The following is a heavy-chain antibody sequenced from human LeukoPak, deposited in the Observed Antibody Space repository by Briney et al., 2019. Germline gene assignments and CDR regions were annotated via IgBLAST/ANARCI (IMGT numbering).Heavy chain of an antibody. V-gene: IGHV3-30*18. CDR2: ISYDGSNK. CDR1: GFTFSSYG. Sequence: GRSLRLSCAASGFTFSSYGMHWVRQAPGKGLEWVAVISYDGSNKYYADSVKGRFTISRDNSKNTLYLQMNSLRAEDTAVYHCAKNRQVGYCSGGSCYRAEYFQHWGQGTLVTVSS. CDR3: AKNRQVGYCSGGSCYRAEYFQH. J-gene: IGHJ1*01. D-gene: IGHD2-15*01.